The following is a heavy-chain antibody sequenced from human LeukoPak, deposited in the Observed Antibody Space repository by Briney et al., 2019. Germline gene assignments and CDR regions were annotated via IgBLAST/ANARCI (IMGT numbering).Heavy chain of an antibody. Sequence: WETLSLTCTVSGGSISSYYWSWIRQPPGKGLEWIGYIYYSGSTNYSPSLKSRVTISVDTSKNQFSLKLSSVTAADTAVYYCARIRHSSSSLFDYWGQGTLVTVSS. CDR3: ARIRHSSSSLFDY. V-gene: IGHV4-59*01. D-gene: IGHD6-6*01. J-gene: IGHJ4*02. CDR1: GGSISSYY. CDR2: IYYSGST.